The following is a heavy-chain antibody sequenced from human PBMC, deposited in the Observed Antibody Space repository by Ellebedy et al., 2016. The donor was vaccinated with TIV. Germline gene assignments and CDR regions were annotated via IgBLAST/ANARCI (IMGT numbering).Heavy chain of an antibody. CDR3: ATDYNGSGSYDRGVFDP. Sequence: AASVKVSCKVSGYTLTELSMHWVRQAPGKGLEWMGGFDPEDGETIYAQKFQGRVTMTEDTSTDTAYMELSSLRSEDTAVYYCATDYNGSGSYDRGVFDPWGQGTLVTVSS. CDR2: FDPEDGET. J-gene: IGHJ5*02. CDR1: GYTLTELS. D-gene: IGHD3-10*01. V-gene: IGHV1-24*01.